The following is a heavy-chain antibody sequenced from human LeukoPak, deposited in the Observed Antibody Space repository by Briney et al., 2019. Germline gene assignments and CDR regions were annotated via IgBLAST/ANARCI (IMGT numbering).Heavy chain of an antibody. CDR3: ARTIRYFDWLSYYFDY. J-gene: IGHJ4*02. D-gene: IGHD3-9*01. CDR2: IYYSGST. Sequence: PSETLSLTCTVSGGSISSYYWSWIRQPPGKGLEWIGYIYYSGSTNYNPSLKSRVTISVDTSKSQFSLKLSSVTAADTAVYYCARTIRYFDWLSYYFDYWGQGTLVTVSS. CDR1: GGSISSYY. V-gene: IGHV4-59*01.